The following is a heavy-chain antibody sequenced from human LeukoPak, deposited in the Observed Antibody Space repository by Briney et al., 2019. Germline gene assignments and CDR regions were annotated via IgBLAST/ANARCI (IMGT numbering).Heavy chain of an antibody. D-gene: IGHD1-26*01. CDR1: GFTFDAYA. CDR3: ATWAFYHSLDV. CDR2: INKDGSAT. V-gene: IGHV3-43*02. J-gene: IGHJ6*02. Sequence: PGGSLRLSCVAYGFTFDAYAMHWVRQAPGKGQEWVSLINKDGSATYYADSVKGRFTISRDNSKNSLYLQMNSLRSEDTALYYCATWAFYHSLDVWGQGTTVTVSS.